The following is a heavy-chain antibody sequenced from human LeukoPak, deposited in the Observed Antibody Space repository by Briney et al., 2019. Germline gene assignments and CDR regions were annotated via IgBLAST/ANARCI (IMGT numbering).Heavy chain of an antibody. CDR1: GFTFDDYG. Sequence: GGSLRLSCSASGFTFDDYGMSWVRQAPGKGLEWVSGINWNGGSTAYADSVKGRFTISRDNAKNSLYLQMNSLRAEDTAFYYCAKKGSGSRDYDAFDIWGQGTMVTVSS. V-gene: IGHV3-20*04. CDR2: INWNGGST. J-gene: IGHJ3*02. D-gene: IGHD2-15*01. CDR3: AKKGSGSRDYDAFDI.